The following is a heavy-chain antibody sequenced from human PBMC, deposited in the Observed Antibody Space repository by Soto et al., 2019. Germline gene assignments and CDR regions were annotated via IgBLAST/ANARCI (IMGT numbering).Heavy chain of an antibody. Sequence: QLQLQESGPGLVKSSATLSLTCTVSGGSISSSHHWGWIRQPPGKGLEWIGIVSYSGRPYYSPSFKSRITISVDTSKNQFSLRLRSVTATDTAVYFCARHYNTGAFFDYWGQGILVTVSA. V-gene: IGHV4-39*01. CDR3: ARHYNTGAFFDY. J-gene: IGHJ4*02. CDR1: GGSISSSHH. CDR2: VSYSGRP. D-gene: IGHD1-20*01.